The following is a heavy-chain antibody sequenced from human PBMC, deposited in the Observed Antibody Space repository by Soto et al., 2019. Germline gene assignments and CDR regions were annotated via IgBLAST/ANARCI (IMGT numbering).Heavy chain of an antibody. J-gene: IGHJ6*02. D-gene: IGHD6-19*01. CDR2: IFTGGTT. V-gene: IGHV3-53*05. CDR1: GFTVSSSQ. Sequence: GGSLRLSCVASGFTVSSSQMTWVRQAPGKALEWVSVIFTGGTTQYAISVKGRFTISRDNSKNTLYLQMNSLRAEDTAVYYCAKNTAVAGVQKPTLYYCYGMDVWGQGTTVTVSS. CDR3: AKNTAVAGVQKPTLYYCYGMDV.